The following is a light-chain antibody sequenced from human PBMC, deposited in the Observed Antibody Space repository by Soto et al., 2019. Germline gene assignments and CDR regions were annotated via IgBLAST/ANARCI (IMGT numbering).Light chain of an antibody. CDR2: EVT. CDR1: NSDIGGSKY. V-gene: IGLV2-14*01. CDR3: SSYTSSGTLYV. Sequence: QSALTQPASVSGSPGQSITLSCTGTNSDIGGSKYVSWYQQHPGKAPKLMIYEVTYRPSGVSDRFSGSKSGNTAPLTVSGLQAEDEADYYCSSYTSSGTLYVFGTGTKVTVL. J-gene: IGLJ1*01.